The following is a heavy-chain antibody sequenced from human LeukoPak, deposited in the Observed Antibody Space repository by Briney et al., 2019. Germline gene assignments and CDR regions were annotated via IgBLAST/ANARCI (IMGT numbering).Heavy chain of an antibody. CDR3: ARGDLLGEFWHAFDI. Sequence: SETLSLTCTVSGGSISSYYWSWIRQPPGKGLEWIGYIYYSGSTNYNPSLKSRVTISVDTSKNQFSLKLSSVTAADTAVYYCARGDLLGEFWHAFDIWGQGTMVTVSS. CDR2: IYYSGST. V-gene: IGHV4-59*01. CDR1: GGSISSYY. J-gene: IGHJ3*02. D-gene: IGHD3-16*01.